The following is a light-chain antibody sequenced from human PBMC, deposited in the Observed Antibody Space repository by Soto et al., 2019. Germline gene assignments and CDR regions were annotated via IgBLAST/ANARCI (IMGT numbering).Light chain of an antibody. J-gene: IGKJ5*01. CDR1: QSISSY. CDR3: KQGYTTPPIT. CDR2: AAS. Sequence: DIPMTQSPSSLSASVGDRVTITCRASQSISSYLNWYQQKPGKAPKLLIYAASSLQTGVPLRLQGSGSGTYFTLTISSLQPEDFATYDWKQGYTTPPITFGQGTRLEI. V-gene: IGKV1-39*01.